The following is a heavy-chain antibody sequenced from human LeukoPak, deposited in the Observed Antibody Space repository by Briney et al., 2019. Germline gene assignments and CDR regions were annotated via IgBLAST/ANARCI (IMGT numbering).Heavy chain of an antibody. Sequence: SVKVSCKASGGTFSSYAISWVRQAPGQGLELMGRIIPIFGTANYAQKFQGRVTITADESTSTAYMELSSLRSEDTAAYYCARDPDYGDYVGIRSTSDYWGQGTLVTVSS. CDR2: IIPIFGTA. D-gene: IGHD4-17*01. CDR1: GGTFSSYA. V-gene: IGHV1-69*13. J-gene: IGHJ4*02. CDR3: ARDPDYGDYVGIRSTSDY.